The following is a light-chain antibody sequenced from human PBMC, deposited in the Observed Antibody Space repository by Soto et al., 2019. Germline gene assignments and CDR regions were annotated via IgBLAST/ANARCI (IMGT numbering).Light chain of an antibody. CDR2: EVT. CDR3: KSYTSISTWV. Sequence: QSVLAQPASVSGSPGQSITICCSGTSSDVGGYNYVSWYQHHPGKAPKRLIYEVTNRPSGVSNRFSGSKSGNTASLTISGLQAEDEAAYYCKSYTSISTWVFGGGTKLTVL. J-gene: IGLJ3*02. CDR1: SSDVGGYNY. V-gene: IGLV2-14*01.